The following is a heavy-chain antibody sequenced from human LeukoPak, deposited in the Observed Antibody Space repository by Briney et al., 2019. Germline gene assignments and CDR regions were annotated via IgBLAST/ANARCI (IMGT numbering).Heavy chain of an antibody. CDR2: IYHSGST. V-gene: IGHV4-4*02. Sequence: SGTLFLTCAVSGGSISSSNWWSWVRQPPGKGLEWIGEIYHSGSTNYNPSLKSRVTMSVDKSKNQFSLKLTSVTAADTAVYYCARDVGARLPGYWGQGTLVTVSS. CDR1: GGSISSSNW. J-gene: IGHJ1*01. D-gene: IGHD6-6*01. CDR3: ARDVGARLPGY.